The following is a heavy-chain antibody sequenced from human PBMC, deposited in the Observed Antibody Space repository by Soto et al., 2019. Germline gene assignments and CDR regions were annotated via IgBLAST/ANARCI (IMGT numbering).Heavy chain of an antibody. J-gene: IGHJ3*02. CDR1: GFTFSSYS. V-gene: IGHV3-48*01. CDR3: ARAVRPDDAFDI. Sequence: GGSLRLSCAASGFTFSSYSMNWVRQAPGKGLEWVSYISSSSTIYYADSVKGRFTISRDNAKNSLYLQMNSLRAEDTAVYYCARAVRPDDAFDIWGQGTMVTVSS. CDR2: ISSSSTI.